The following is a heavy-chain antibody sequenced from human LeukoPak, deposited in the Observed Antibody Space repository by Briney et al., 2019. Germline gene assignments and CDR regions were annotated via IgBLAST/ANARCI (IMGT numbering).Heavy chain of an antibody. CDR3: ISGGGTADY. J-gene: IGHJ4*02. D-gene: IGHD1-1*01. CDR1: GFTFSTAW. CDR2: TKIKTDDGTP. V-gene: IGHV3-15*01. Sequence: GGSLRLSCAASGFTFSTAWMNWMGWVRQAPGKGLEWVGLTKIKTDDGTPDYAALVKGRFTISRDDSKNTAYLEMHSLETEDTAVYYCISGGGTADYWGQGTLVSVSS.